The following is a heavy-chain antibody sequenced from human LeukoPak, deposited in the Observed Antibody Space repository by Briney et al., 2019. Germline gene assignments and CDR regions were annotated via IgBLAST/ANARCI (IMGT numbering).Heavy chain of an antibody. V-gene: IGHV5-51*01. D-gene: IGHD3-22*01. J-gene: IGHJ4*02. CDR3: ARYTRGYSRFDY. CDR1: GYSFTNYW. Sequence: GESLKISCKGSGYSFTNYWIAWVRQMPGKGLEWMGIVYPGDSDTRYSPSFQGQVTISADKSISTAYLQWSSLKASDTAFYYCARYTRGYSRFDYWGPGTLVTVSS. CDR2: VYPGDSDT.